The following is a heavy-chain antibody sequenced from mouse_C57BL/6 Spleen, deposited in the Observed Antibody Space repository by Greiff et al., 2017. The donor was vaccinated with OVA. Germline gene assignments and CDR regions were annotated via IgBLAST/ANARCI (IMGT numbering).Heavy chain of an antibody. CDR1: GFSLTSYG. Sequence: VQGVESGPGLVQPSQSLSITCTVSGFSLTSYGVHWVRQSPGKGLEWLGVIWSGGSTDYNAAFISRLSISKDNSKSQVFFKMNSLQADDTAIYYCANLGRGWYFDVWGTGTTVTVSS. CDR3: ANLGRGWYFDV. CDR2: IWSGGST. D-gene: IGHD4-1*01. V-gene: IGHV2-2*01. J-gene: IGHJ1*03.